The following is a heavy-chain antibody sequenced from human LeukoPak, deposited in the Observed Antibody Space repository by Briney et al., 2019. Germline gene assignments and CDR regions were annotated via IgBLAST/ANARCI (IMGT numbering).Heavy chain of an antibody. CDR2: ISSSGSTI. J-gene: IGHJ3*02. V-gene: IGHV3-11*01. CDR1: GFIFSDYY. D-gene: IGHD1-7*01. Sequence: GGSLRLSCAASGFIFSDYYMTWIRQAPGKGLEWVSYISSSGSTIYYADSVKGRFTISRNNAKNSLYLQMNSLRAEDTAVYYCARDGRVGTTADAFDIWGQGTMVTVSS. CDR3: ARDGRVGTTADAFDI.